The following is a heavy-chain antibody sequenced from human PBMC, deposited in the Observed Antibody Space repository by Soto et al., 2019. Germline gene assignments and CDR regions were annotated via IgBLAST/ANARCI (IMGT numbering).Heavy chain of an antibody. CDR3: SKQRGPEGSFDYGLEV. D-gene: IGHD1-1*01. CDR1: GFSFTAAW. J-gene: IGHJ6*01. V-gene: IGHV3-15*07. CDR2: IISKGSGETT. Sequence: QLVESGGGLVTPGKSVRLSCVGSGFSFTAAWMNWVRRAPGTGLEWVGRIISKGSGETTVYSVSVKGRFTISRADSKTTVYLQMNSLKAGDRAVYYCSKQRGPEGSFDYGLEVWGQGSTVTVTS.